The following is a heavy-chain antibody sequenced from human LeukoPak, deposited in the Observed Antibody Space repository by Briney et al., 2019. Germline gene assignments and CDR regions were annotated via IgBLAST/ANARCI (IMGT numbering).Heavy chain of an antibody. V-gene: IGHV3-23*01. J-gene: IGHJ4*02. CDR3: AKDYPRGDSSSSLPPDF. CDR2: IIGSGGAP. Sequence: GGSLRLSCAASGFTFSSYAMSWVRHAPGEGLEWVSAIIGSGGAPYYADSVKGRFTISRDNSKNTLYMQMNRLRAEDTAVYYCAKDYPRGDSSSSLPPDFWGQGTLVTVSS. CDR1: GFTFSSYA. D-gene: IGHD2-2*01.